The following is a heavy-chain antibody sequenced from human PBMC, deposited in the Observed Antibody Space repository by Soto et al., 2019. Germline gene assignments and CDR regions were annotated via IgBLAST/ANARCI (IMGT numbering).Heavy chain of an antibody. V-gene: IGHV4-34*01. J-gene: IGHJ4*02. D-gene: IGHD1-1*01. Sequence: PSETLSLTCAVYGGSFSGYYWSWIRQPPGKGLEWIGEINHSGNTNYNPSLKSRVTISVDTSKNQFSLKLSSVTAADTAVYYCARGWNQDYWGQGTLVTVSS. CDR2: INHSGNT. CDR3: ARGWNQDY. CDR1: GGSFSGYY.